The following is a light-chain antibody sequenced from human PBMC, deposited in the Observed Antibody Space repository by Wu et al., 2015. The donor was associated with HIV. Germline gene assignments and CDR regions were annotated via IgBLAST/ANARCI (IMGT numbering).Light chain of an antibody. Sequence: EIVMTQSPATLSVSPGERATLSCRASQSVNSNLAWYQQKPGQAPRLLVQGASIRATGISARFSGSGSGTEFTLTISNMQSEDFAVYYCQQRSNWPPYTFGQGTRLEIK. CDR2: GAS. CDR1: QSVNSN. J-gene: IGKJ2*01. V-gene: IGKV3-15*01. CDR3: QQRSNWPPYT.